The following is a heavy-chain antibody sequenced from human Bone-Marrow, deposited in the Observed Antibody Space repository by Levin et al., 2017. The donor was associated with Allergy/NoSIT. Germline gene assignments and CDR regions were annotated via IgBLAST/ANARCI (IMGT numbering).Heavy chain of an antibody. J-gene: IGHJ3*02. V-gene: IGHV3-20*04. CDR3: ARLTYYDSSGYYPDAFDI. CDR1: GFTFDDYG. D-gene: IGHD3-22*01. CDR2: INWNGGST. Sequence: GGSPRLSCAASGFTFDDYGMSWVRQAPGKGLEWVSGINWNGGSTGYADSVKGRFTISRDNAKNSLYLQMNSLRAEDTALYYCARLTYYDSSGYYPDAFDIWGQGTMVTVSS.